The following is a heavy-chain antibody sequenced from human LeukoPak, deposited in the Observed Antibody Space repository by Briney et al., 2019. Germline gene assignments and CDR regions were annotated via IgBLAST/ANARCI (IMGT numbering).Heavy chain of an antibody. V-gene: IGHV3-15*01. Sequence: GGSLRPSCAASGFTFSTAWMSWVRQAPGKGLEWVALIKSKTDGGTTDYAAPVKGRFTISRDDSKNTLYLQMNSLKTKDTAVYYCTTDTVAVTSAFDIWGQGTMVTVSS. CDR2: IKSKTDGGTT. CDR3: TTDTVAVTSAFDI. D-gene: IGHD4-17*01. CDR1: GFTFSTAW. J-gene: IGHJ3*02.